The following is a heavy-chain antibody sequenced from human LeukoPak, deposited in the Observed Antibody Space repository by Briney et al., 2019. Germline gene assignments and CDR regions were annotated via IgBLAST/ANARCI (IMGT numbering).Heavy chain of an antibody. Sequence: PGGSLRLSCTASGLTFSNCWMSWVRQAPGKGLEWVANIKQDGSEKYYVDSVKGRFTISRDNAKNLLYLQMNSLRAEDTAGYYCTRVLYSSAWYGDHYWGQGTLVTVSS. CDR3: TRVLYSSAWYGDHY. CDR1: GLTFSNCW. D-gene: IGHD6-19*01. CDR2: IKQDGSEK. J-gene: IGHJ4*02. V-gene: IGHV3-7*01.